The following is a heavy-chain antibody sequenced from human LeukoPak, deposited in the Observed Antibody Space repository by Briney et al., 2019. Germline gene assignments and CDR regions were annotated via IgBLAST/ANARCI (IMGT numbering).Heavy chain of an antibody. V-gene: IGHV1-46*01. CDR2: INPSGGST. CDR3: AREGGIAAAGFDY. Sequence: ASVKVSCKASGYSFSGYYMHWVRQAPGQGLEWMGIINPSGGSTSYAQKFQGRVTMTRDMSTSTVYMELSSLRSEDTAVYYCAREGGIAAAGFDYWGQGTLVTVSS. J-gene: IGHJ4*02. D-gene: IGHD6-13*01. CDR1: GYSFSGYY.